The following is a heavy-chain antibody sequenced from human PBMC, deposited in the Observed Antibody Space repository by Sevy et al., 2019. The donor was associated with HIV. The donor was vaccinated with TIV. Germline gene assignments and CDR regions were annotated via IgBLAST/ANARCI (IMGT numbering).Heavy chain of an antibody. V-gene: IGHV3-11*06. J-gene: IGHJ6*02. CDR2: ISSLSSYT. D-gene: IGHD6-6*01. Sequence: GGSLRLSCAASGFTFSNYYMSWIRQAPGKGLEWVSYISSLSSYTNFADSVKGRFTISRDNAKNSLYLQMKSLRAEDTAVYYCARGLAALPGYYYGMDVWGQGTTVTVSS. CDR3: ARGLAALPGYYYGMDV. CDR1: GFTFSNYY.